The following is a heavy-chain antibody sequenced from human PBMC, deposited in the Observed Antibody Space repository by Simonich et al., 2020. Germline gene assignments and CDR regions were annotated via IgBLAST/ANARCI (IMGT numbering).Heavy chain of an antibody. J-gene: IGHJ5*02. CDR1: GFTFSSYA. CDR2: ISYAGRNK. D-gene: IGHD7-27*01. Sequence: QVQLVESGGGVVQPGRSLRLSCAASGFTFSSYAMHWVRQDPGKGIEWVAVISYAGRNKAYADSVKGRFTISRDNSKNTLYLQMNSLRAEDTAVYYCARDRNWGWFDPWGQGTLVTVSS. CDR3: ARDRNWGWFDP. V-gene: IGHV3-30*07.